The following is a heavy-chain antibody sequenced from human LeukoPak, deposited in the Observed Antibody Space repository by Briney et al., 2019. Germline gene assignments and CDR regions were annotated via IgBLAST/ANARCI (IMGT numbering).Heavy chain of an antibody. CDR1: GFIVSSNY. CDR2: IYSGGNT. V-gene: IGHV3-66*01. Sequence: GGSLRLSCVASGFIVSSNYMNWVRQAPGKGLEWVSVIYSGGNTYYADSVKGRFTISRGNSKNTVYLQMNSLRAEDTAVYYCARGVTSVPSCPGYWGQGTLVTVSS. D-gene: IGHD2-15*01. J-gene: IGHJ4*02. CDR3: ARGVTSVPSCPGY.